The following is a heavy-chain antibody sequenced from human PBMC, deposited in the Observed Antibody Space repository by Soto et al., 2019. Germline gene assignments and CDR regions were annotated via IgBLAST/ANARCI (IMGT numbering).Heavy chain of an antibody. CDR1: GFTFSSYA. D-gene: IGHD6-19*01. J-gene: IGHJ4*02. CDR3: ARGCFVSSGCHLLEIVYYFDY. Sequence: GGSLRLSCAASGFTFSSYAMHWVRQAPGKGLEWVAVISYDGSNKYYADSVKGRFTISRDNSKNTLYLQMNSLRAEDTAAYYFARGCFVSSGCHLLEIVYYFDYWGQGTLVTVSS. V-gene: IGHV3-30-3*01. CDR2: ISYDGSNK.